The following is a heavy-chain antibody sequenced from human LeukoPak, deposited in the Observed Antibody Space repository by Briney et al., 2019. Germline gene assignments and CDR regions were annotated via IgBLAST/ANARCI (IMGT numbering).Heavy chain of an antibody. CDR2: IKEDGSDK. J-gene: IGHJ4*02. V-gene: IGHV3-7*01. Sequence: GGSLRLSCAASGFTFSDYYMSWIRQAPGKGLEWVASIKEDGSDKYYVDSVKGRFSISRDNAKNSLYLQMSSLRTEDTAVYYCAKGGHYNFDYWGQGTLVTVSS. CDR1: GFTFSDYY. CDR3: AKGGHYNFDY. D-gene: IGHD4-11*01.